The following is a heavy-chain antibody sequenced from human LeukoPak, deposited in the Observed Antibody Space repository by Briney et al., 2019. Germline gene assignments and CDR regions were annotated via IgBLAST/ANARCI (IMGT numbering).Heavy chain of an antibody. D-gene: IGHD6-19*01. CDR2: TVSRGAT. J-gene: IGHJ5*02. Sequence: GGSLRLSCVASGFTFTSDAMNWVRQAPGKGLEWVSSTVSRGATQYADSVKGRFTVSRDTSKNTLYLQMNSLRADDTAVYYCAKCSTSAYTTGWCNWIDPWGQGTLVTVSS. V-gene: IGHV3-23*01. CDR1: GFTFTSDA. CDR3: AKCSTSAYTTGWCNWIDP.